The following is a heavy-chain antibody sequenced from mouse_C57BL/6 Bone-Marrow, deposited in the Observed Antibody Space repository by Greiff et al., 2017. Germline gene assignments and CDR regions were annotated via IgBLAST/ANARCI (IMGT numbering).Heavy chain of an antibody. V-gene: IGHV1-81*01. CDR2: IYPRNGNT. D-gene: IGHD1-1*01. CDR3: AGQYDGSSTWFAY. Sequence: QVQLQQSGAELARPGASVKLSCKASGYTFTSYGISWVKQSTGQGLEWIGEIYPRNGNTYYNQKFKGKATLTAYKSSSTAYMELRSLTSEDSAVYFCAGQYDGSSTWFAYWGQGTLVTVSA. J-gene: IGHJ3*01. CDR1: GYTFTSYG.